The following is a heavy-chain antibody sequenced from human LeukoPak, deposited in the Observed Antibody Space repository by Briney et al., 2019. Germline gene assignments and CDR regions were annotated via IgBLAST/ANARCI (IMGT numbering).Heavy chain of an antibody. D-gene: IGHD1-26*01. CDR2: LIRIISTA. V-gene: IGHV1-69*05. CDR1: GGTFRRYA. Sequence: SVKVFRKASGGTFRRYATSWVPHASGQGREWVGELIRIISTANYAQKFQGRVTITTDESTSTAYMELSSLRSEDTAVYYCAIMGGGGYYNSTPAFDIWGQGTMVTVSS. CDR3: AIMGGGGYYNSTPAFDI. J-gene: IGHJ3*02.